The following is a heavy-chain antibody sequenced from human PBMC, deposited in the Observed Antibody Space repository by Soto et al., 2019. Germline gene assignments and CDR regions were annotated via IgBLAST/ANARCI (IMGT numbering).Heavy chain of an antibody. CDR2: IYYSGST. CDR3: ARDRSPGENWFDP. D-gene: IGHD1-26*01. V-gene: IGHV4-31*03. Sequence: PSETLSLTCTVSGGSISSGGYYWSWIRQHPGKGLEWIGYIYYSGSTYYNPSLKSRVTISVDTSKNQFSLKLSSVTAADTAVYYCARDRSPGENWFDPWGQGTLVTVSS. J-gene: IGHJ5*02. CDR1: GGSISSGGYY.